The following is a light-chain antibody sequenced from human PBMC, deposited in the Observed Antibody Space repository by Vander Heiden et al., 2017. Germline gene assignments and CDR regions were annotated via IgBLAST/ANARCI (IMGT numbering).Light chain of an antibody. CDR1: SSDVGGYNY. CDR3: SSYTSSSTWV. Sequence: QSALTQPASLSGSPAQSITISFTGTSSDVGGYNYVSWYQQHPGKAPKLMIYDVSNRPSGVSNRFSGSKSGNTASLTISGLQAEDEADYYCSSYTSSSTWVFGGGTKLTVL. V-gene: IGLV2-14*01. J-gene: IGLJ3*02. CDR2: DVS.